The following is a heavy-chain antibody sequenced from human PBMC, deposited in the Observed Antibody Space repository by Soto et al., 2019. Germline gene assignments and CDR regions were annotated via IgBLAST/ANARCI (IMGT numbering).Heavy chain of an antibody. V-gene: IGHV4-39*01. CDR2: IYYSGST. Sequence: SETLSLTCTVSGGSISSSSYYWGWIRQPPGKGLEWIGSIYYSGSTYYNPSLKSRVTISVDTSKNQFSLKLSSVTAADTAVYYCARHVGWDFIVATAYFDYWGQGTLVTVSS. D-gene: IGHD5-12*01. J-gene: IGHJ4*02. CDR1: GGSISSSSYY. CDR3: ARHVGWDFIVATAYFDY.